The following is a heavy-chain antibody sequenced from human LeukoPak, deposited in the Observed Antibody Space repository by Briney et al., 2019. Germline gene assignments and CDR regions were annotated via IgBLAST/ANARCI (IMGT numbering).Heavy chain of an antibody. V-gene: IGHV4-38-2*01. Sequence: PSETLSLTCAVSGYSISSGYYWGWIRQPPGKGLEWIGSIYHSGSTYYNPSLKSRVTISVDTSKNQFSLKLSSVTAADTAVYYCARAPLSNWSGSDYWGQGTVVTVSS. J-gene: IGHJ4*02. CDR2: IYHSGST. CDR3: ARAPLSNWSGSDY. CDR1: GYSISSGYY. D-gene: IGHD3-3*01.